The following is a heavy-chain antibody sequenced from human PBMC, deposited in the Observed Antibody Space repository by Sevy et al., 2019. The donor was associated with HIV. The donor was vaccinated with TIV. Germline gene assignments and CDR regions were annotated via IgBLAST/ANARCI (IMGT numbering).Heavy chain of an antibody. D-gene: IGHD3-22*01. V-gene: IGHV5-51*01. CDR2: IYPGESDI. CDR1: GYNFTDYW. CDR3: ATGNYYDSNGYLDF. J-gene: IGHJ4*02. Sequence: GESLKISCKGSGYNFTDYWIGWVRQIPVKGLDWMGIIYPGESDIRYSPSFQGRVTMSVDKSITTAYLQWSSLKASDSAMYYCATGNYYDSNGYLDFWGQGTLVTVSS.